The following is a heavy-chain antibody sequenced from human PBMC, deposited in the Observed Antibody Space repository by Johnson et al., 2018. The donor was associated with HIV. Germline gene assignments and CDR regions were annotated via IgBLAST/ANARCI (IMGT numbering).Heavy chain of an antibody. CDR2: ISYDGSNK. Sequence: QVQLVESGGGVVQPGRSMRLSCAASEFTFSSYAMHWVRQAPGKGLEWVVVISYDGSNKYYADSVKGRFTISRDNSKNTVYLQMKSLRAEDTAVYYCARDTIRELQLPDGFDVWGQGTMVTVSS. CDR3: ARDTIRELQLPDGFDV. D-gene: IGHD1-7*01. V-gene: IGHV3-30*04. CDR1: EFTFSSYA. J-gene: IGHJ3*01.